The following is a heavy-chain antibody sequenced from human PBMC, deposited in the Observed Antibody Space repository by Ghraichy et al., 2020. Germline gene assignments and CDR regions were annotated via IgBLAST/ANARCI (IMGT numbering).Heavy chain of an antibody. CDR1: GGSIGSVSYY. D-gene: IGHD6-19*01. V-gene: IGHV4-39*01. J-gene: IGHJ5*02. Sequence: SETLSLTCTVSGGSIGSVSYYWGWIRQPPGKGLEWIGSIYYSGDTYYNPSLKSRVTISVDMAKNQFSLMLGSVTAADTAVYYCTRRNRDGPVAGSWGQGTLVTVSS. CDR2: IYYSGDT. CDR3: TRRNRDGPVAGS.